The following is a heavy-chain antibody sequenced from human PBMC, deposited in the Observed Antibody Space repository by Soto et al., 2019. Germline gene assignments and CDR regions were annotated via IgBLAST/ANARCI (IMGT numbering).Heavy chain of an antibody. CDR2: IRSKANSYAT. Sequence: EVQLVESGGGLVQPGGSLKLSCAASGFTFSGSAMHWVRQASGKGLEWVGRIRSKANSYATAYAASVKGRFTISRDDSTNTAYLQMNSLKTEDTAVYYCTRREMFYGDSPYWYFDLWGRGTLVTVSS. J-gene: IGHJ2*01. D-gene: IGHD4-17*01. CDR1: GFTFSGSA. V-gene: IGHV3-73*01. CDR3: TRREMFYGDSPYWYFDL.